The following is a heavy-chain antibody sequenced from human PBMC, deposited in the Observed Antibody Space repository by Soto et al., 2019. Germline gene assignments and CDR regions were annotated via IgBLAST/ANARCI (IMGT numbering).Heavy chain of an antibody. D-gene: IGHD3-3*01. CDR1: GGSFSGYY. J-gene: IGHJ4*02. Sequence: SETLSLTCAVYGGSFSGYYWSWIRQPPGKGLEWIGEINHSGSTNYNPSLKSRVTISVDTSKNQFSLKLSSVTAADTAVYYCARERINWTSAPIDVFDYWGQGTLVTVSS. V-gene: IGHV4-34*01. CDR3: ARERINWTSAPIDVFDY. CDR2: INHSGST.